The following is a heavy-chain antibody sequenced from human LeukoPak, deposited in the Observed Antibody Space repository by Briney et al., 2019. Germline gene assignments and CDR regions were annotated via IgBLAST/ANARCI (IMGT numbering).Heavy chain of an antibody. CDR3: ARGRIRYYGMDV. Sequence: GASVTVSCKASGGTFSSYAISGVRQAPGQGLEWMGRIIPILGIANYAQKFQGRVTITADKSTSTAYMELSSLRSEDTAVYYCARGRIRYYGMDVWGQGTTVTVSS. J-gene: IGHJ6*02. CDR2: IIPILGIA. D-gene: IGHD2-15*01. V-gene: IGHV1-69*04. CDR1: GGTFSSYA.